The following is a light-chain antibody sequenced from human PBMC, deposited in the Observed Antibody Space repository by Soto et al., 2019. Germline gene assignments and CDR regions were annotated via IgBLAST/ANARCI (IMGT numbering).Light chain of an antibody. CDR3: QSYDSRLSAYV. J-gene: IGLJ1*01. Sequence: QSVRTQPPSVSGAPGQRVTISCTGSNSNIGAGYDVHWYLQLPGTAPKLLVYTNNNRPSGVPDRFSGSKSGTSASLAITELQAEDEADYYCQSYDSRLSAYVFGTGTKVTV. CDR2: TNN. V-gene: IGLV1-40*01. CDR1: NSNIGAGYD.